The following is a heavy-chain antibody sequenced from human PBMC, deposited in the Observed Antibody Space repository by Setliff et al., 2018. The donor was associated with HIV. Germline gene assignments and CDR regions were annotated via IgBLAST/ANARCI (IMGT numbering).Heavy chain of an antibody. J-gene: IGHJ4*02. CDR2: IFHSGDT. Sequence: PSETLSLTCSVSGVSVGSGDYYWHWIRQHPEKALEWIGYIFHSGDTYYNPSLKSRIFMSVDTSKNQFSLELTSLTAADTAVYYCATRPRIAARPFDYWGQGMLVTVSS. CDR3: ATRPRIAARPFDY. D-gene: IGHD6-6*01. V-gene: IGHV4-31*03. CDR1: GVSVGSGDYY.